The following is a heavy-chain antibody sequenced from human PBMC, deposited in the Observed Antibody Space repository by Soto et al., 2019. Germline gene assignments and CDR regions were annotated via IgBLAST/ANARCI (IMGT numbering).Heavy chain of an antibody. CDR1: GDTFSSYT. CDR3: ARAIDYYYYMDV. J-gene: IGHJ6*03. D-gene: IGHD2-2*01. CDR2: IIPSLGIA. V-gene: IGHV1-69*02. Sequence: QVQLVQSGAEVKKPGSSVKVSCKASGDTFSSYTVSWVRQAPGQGLEWMGRIIPSLGIANYAQKFQGRVTFTADKSTSTAYMELSSLRSEDTAVYYCARAIDYYYYMDVWGKGTTVTVSS.